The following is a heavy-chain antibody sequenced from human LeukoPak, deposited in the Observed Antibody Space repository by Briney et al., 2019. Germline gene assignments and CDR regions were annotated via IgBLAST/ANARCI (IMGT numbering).Heavy chain of an antibody. V-gene: IGHV1-24*01. D-gene: IGHD2-21*01. Sequence: ASVKVPCKASGYTFTGYYMHWVRQAPGQGLEWMGGFDPEDGVTIYAQKFQGRVTMTEDTSIDTAYMELSSLRSEDTAVYYCATEYVVKGFQYWGQGTLVTVSS. CDR2: FDPEDGVT. J-gene: IGHJ1*01. CDR3: ATEYVVKGFQY. CDR1: GYTFTGYY.